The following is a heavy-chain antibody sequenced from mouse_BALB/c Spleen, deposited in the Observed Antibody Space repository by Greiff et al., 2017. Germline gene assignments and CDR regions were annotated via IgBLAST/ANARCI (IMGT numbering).Heavy chain of an antibody. CDR3: AIYYYGSSYGVAY. Sequence: QVQLQQSGAELAKPGASVKMSCKASGYTFTSYWMHWVKQRPGQGLEWIGYINPSTGYTEYNQKFKDKATLTADKSSSTAYMQLSSLTSEDSAVYYCAIYYYGSSYGVAYWGQGTLVTVSA. J-gene: IGHJ3*01. D-gene: IGHD1-1*01. V-gene: IGHV1-7*01. CDR1: GYTFTSYW. CDR2: INPSTGYT.